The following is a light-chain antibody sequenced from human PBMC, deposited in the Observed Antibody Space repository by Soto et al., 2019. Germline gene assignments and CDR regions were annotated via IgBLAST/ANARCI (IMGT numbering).Light chain of an antibody. CDR3: AAWDDTLNGYVA. V-gene: IGLV1-44*01. CDR1: SSNIGSNT. J-gene: IGLJ2*01. Sequence: QSVLTQPPSAYGTPGQRVTISCSGSSSNIGSNTVNWYQHLPGTAPKLHIYSTNQRPSGVPDRFSGSKSGTSASLAISGLQSEDEADYYCAAWDDTLNGYVAFGGGTKLTVL. CDR2: STN.